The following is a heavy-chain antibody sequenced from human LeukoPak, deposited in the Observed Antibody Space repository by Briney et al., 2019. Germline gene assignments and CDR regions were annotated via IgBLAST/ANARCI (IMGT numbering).Heavy chain of an antibody. D-gene: IGHD6-13*01. CDR2: IYYSGST. CDR1: GDSINSYY. V-gene: IGHV4-59*01. CDR3: ARALRQQLVTGWFDP. Sequence: SETLSLTCTVSGDSINSYYWTWIRQPPGKGPEWIGYIYYSGSTNYNPSLMSRVTISVDTSKNQFSLRLTSVTAADTAVYYCARALRQQLVTGWFDPWGQGTLVTVSS. J-gene: IGHJ5*02.